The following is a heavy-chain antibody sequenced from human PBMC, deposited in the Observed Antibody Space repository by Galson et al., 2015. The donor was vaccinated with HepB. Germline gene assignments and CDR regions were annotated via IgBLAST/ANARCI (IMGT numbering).Heavy chain of an antibody. V-gene: IGHV6-1*01. D-gene: IGHD2-21*01. Sequence: CAISGDSVSSNSAAWNWIRQSPSRGLEWLGRTYYRSKWYNDYAVSVKSRITINPDTSKNQFSLQLNSVTPEDTAVYYCARNLRGGGDCSFDYWGQGTLVTVSS. J-gene: IGHJ4*02. CDR2: TYYRSKWYN. CDR1: GDSVSSNSAA. CDR3: ARNLRGGGDCSFDY.